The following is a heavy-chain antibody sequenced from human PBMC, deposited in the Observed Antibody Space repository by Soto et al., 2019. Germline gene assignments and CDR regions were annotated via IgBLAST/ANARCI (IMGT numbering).Heavy chain of an antibody. V-gene: IGHV4-59*02. D-gene: IGHD6-13*01. CDR3: ARAETSGIHYFDY. J-gene: IGHJ4*02. Sequence: TMPLTSTVTGHSVNGYYGSWLRRPTGKGLECMGYVYYSGSTNYNPSLKSRVTISVDTSKNQISLRLKSVTAADTAVYYCARAETSGIHYFDYWGQGSLVTVSS. CDR1: GHSVNGYY. CDR2: VYYSGST.